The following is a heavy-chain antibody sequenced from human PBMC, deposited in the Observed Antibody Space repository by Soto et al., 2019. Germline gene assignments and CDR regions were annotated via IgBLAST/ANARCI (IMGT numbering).Heavy chain of an antibody. CDR2: IYYSGST. CDR3: ARHLDPQQLVRGYYYYGMDV. J-gene: IGHJ6*02. Sequence: QLQLQESGPGLVKPSETLSLTCTVSGGSISSSSYYWGWIRQPPGKGLEWIGSIYYSGSTYYNPSLKSRVTISVDTSKNQFSLKLSSVTAADTAVYYCARHLDPQQLVRGYYYYGMDVWGQGTTVTVSS. CDR1: GGSISSSSYY. D-gene: IGHD6-13*01. V-gene: IGHV4-39*01.